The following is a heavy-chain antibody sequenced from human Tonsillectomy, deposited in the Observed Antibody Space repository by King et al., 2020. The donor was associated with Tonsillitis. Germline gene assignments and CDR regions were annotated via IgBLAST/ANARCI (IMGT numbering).Heavy chain of an antibody. Sequence: VQLQQWGAGLLKPSETLSLTCAVYGGSFSGYQWSWIRQSPGKGLEWIGEINHSGSTNYNPSLKSRVTLSVDTSKNQFSRYLSSVTAADTAVYYCARGGVTISTNWFDPWGQGTLVTVSS. CDR1: GGSFSGYQ. V-gene: IGHV4-34*01. D-gene: IGHD3-3*01. J-gene: IGHJ5*02. CDR2: INHSGST. CDR3: ARGGVTISTNWFDP.